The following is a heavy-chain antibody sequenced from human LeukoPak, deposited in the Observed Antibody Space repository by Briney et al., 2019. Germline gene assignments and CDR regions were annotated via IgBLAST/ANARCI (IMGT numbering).Heavy chain of an antibody. J-gene: IGHJ4*02. V-gene: IGHV5-51*01. CDR3: ARHAPLVRGVIYYFDH. D-gene: IGHD3-10*01. Sequence: GESLKISCKGSGYGFTSYWIGWGRKRPGKGREGMGTTYPGDSDTRYSPSFQGKVTISADKSISTAYLQWSSLKASDTAMYYCARHAPLVRGVIYYFDHWGQGTLVTVSS. CDR2: TYPGDSDT. CDR1: GYGFTSYW.